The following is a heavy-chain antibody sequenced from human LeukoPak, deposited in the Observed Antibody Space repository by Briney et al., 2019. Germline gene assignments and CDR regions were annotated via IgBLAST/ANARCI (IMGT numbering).Heavy chain of an antibody. Sequence: GGSLRLSCAASGFTFSTYTMYWVRHPPGKRLEWVSIIGNNGGGIHYADSVKGRFTISRNNFKNALYLQMNSLRVEDTAVYYCAIDPNWGTHSWGQGVLVTVSS. D-gene: IGHD7-27*01. V-gene: IGHV3-23*01. CDR1: GFTFSTYT. CDR2: IGNNGGGI. J-gene: IGHJ4*02. CDR3: AIDPNWGTHS.